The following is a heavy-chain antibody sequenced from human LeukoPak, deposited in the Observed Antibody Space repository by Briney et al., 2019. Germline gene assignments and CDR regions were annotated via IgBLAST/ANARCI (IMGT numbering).Heavy chain of an antibody. CDR2: IRPNGVIT. D-gene: IGHD2-15*01. CDR3: AKWGCSGGSCYPFDY. V-gene: IGHV3-23*01. Sequence: PGGSLRLSCAASGFTFSSHGMNWVRQAPGKGLEWVSGIRPNGVITYSAGSVKGRFTISRDNSNNTLYLQLHSLRAEDTAVYYCAKWGCSGGSCYPFDYWSQGTLVTVSS. CDR1: GFTFSSHG. J-gene: IGHJ4*02.